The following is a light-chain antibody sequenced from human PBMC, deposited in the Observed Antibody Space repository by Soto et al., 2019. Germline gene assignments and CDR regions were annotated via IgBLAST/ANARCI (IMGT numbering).Light chain of an antibody. CDR1: SSDVGGYNY. CDR3: SSYTSSSTGV. V-gene: IGLV2-14*01. Sequence: QSALTQPASVSGSPGQSITISCTGTSSDVGGYNYVSWYQQHPGKAPKHMIYEVSNRPSGVSNRFSGSKSGNTASLPISGLQAEDEADYYCSSYTSSSTGVFGGGTKLSVL. CDR2: EVS. J-gene: IGLJ3*02.